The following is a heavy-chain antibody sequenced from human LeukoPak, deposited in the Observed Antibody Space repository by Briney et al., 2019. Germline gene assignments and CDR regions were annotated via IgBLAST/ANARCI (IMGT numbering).Heavy chain of an antibody. D-gene: IGHD3-22*01. J-gene: IGHJ3*02. CDR3: ARDGGYDSSSHDAFDI. CDR1: GFSFTTYA. CDR2: ISANGGRT. Sequence: YPGGSPRLSCTASGFSFTTYAMNWVRQAPGKGLEYVSTISANGGRTYYANSVKGRFTISRDNSKNTLYLQMGSLRDEDMAVYYCARDGGYDSSSHDAFDIWGQGTMVTVCS. V-gene: IGHV3-64*01.